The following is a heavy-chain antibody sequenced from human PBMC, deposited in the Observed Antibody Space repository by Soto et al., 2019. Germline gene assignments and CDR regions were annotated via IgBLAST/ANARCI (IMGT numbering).Heavy chain of an antibody. CDR3: ARDGYFDY. Sequence: GASVKVSCKASGYTFTSYAMHWVRQAPGQRLEWMGWISVHNGNTNYAQKFRGRVTMTTDTSTSTAYMELRSLRSDDTAVYYCARDGYFDYWGHGTLVTVSS. D-gene: IGHD6-13*01. CDR2: ISVHNGNT. J-gene: IGHJ4*01. CDR1: GYTFTSYA. V-gene: IGHV1-18*01.